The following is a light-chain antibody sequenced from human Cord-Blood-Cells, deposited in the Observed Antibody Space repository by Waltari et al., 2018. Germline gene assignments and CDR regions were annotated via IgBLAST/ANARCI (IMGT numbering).Light chain of an antibody. CDR3: QQYYSTPFT. CDR2: WAS. V-gene: IGKV4-1*01. Sequence: DIVMTQYPDSLAVWLGERANINRKSSPSVLYISNNKNYLAWYQQKPGHPPKLLIYWASTRESGVPDRFSGSGSGTDFTLTISSLQAEDVAVYYCQQYYSTPFTFGPGTKVDIK. J-gene: IGKJ3*01. CDR1: PSVLYISNNKNY.